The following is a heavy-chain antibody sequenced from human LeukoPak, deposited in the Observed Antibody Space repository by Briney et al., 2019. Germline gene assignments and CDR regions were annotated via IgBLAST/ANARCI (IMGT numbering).Heavy chain of an antibody. CDR1: GCSITSHF. V-gene: IGHV4-59*11. D-gene: IGHD3-10*01. Sequence: SETLSLTCSVSGCSITSHFLSWIRQPPGKGLEWIWYIHYSGSTNYNPALKSRVPISTATSKHQLFLKLHSATAADTAVYYCARLVWLGEYPRSCFDSRGPGTLVTVSS. J-gene: IGHJ5*01. CDR3: ARLVWLGEYPRSCFDS. CDR2: IHYSGST.